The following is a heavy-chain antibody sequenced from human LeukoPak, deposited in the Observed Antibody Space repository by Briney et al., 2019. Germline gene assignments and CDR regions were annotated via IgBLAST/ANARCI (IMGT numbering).Heavy chain of an antibody. CDR2: ISSSSGTI. D-gene: IGHD6-13*01. CDR3: AREDASSWDY. J-gene: IGHJ4*02. CDR1: GFTFTTYS. V-gene: IGHV3-48*04. Sequence: GGSLRLSCAASGFTFTTYSMNWVRQAPGKGLEWVSYISSSSGTIYYADSVKGRFTISRDNAKNSLYLQMNSLRAEDTAVYYCAREDASSWDYWGQGILVTVSS.